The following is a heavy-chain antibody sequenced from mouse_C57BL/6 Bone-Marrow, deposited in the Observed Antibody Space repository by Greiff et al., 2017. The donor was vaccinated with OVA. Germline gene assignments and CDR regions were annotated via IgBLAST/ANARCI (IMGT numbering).Heavy chain of an antibody. CDR1: GFTFSSYT. CDR3: ASPFAMDY. V-gene: IGHV5-9*01. Sequence: EVQVVESGGGLVKPGGSLKLSCAASGFTFSSYTMSWVRQTPEKRLEWVATISGGGGNTYYPDSVKGRFTISRDNAKNTLYLQMSSLRSEDTALYYCASPFAMDYWGQGTSVTVSS. CDR2: ISGGGGNT. J-gene: IGHJ4*01.